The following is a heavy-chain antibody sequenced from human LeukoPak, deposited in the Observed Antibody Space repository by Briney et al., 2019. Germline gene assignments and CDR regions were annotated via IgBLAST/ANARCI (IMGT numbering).Heavy chain of an antibody. Sequence: SETLSLTCTVSGGSISSYYWSWIRQPPGKGLEWIGYIYYSGSTNYNPSLKSRVTISVDRSKNQFSLKLSSVTAADTAVYYCARRAEDCSSTSCYYFDYWGQGTLVTVSS. V-gene: IGHV4-59*12. CDR1: GGSISSYY. J-gene: IGHJ4*02. D-gene: IGHD2-2*01. CDR3: ARRAEDCSSTSCYYFDY. CDR2: IYYSGST.